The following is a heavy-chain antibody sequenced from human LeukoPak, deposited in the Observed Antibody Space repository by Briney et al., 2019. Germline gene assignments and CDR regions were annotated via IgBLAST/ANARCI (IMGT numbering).Heavy chain of an antibody. D-gene: IGHD2-15*01. CDR3: ARADCSGGSCYSGIRDYMDV. J-gene: IGHJ6*03. CDR2: IIPIFGTA. Sequence: SVKVSCKASGGTFSSYAISWVRQAPGQGLEWMGGIIPIFGTANYAQKFQGRVTITTDESTSTAYMELSSLRSEDTAVYYCARADCSGGSCYSGIRDYMDVWGQGTTVTVSS. CDR1: GGTFSSYA. V-gene: IGHV1-69*05.